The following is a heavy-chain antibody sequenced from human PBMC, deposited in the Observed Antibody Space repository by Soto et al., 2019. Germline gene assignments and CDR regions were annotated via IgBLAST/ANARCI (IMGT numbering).Heavy chain of an antibody. J-gene: IGHJ4*02. CDR3: ARGPGGTSSGGFDY. CDR2: ISYSGYT. V-gene: IGHV4-59*01. CDR1: GGSISTYY. D-gene: IGHD3-10*01. Sequence: QVQLQESGPGLVKPSETLSLTCTVSGGSISTYYWSWIRQPPGKGLEWIGYISYSGYTKHNPSLKSRVTISVDTSKNQFSLKLRSLTAADTAVNYCARGPGGTSSGGFDYWGQGTLVTVSS.